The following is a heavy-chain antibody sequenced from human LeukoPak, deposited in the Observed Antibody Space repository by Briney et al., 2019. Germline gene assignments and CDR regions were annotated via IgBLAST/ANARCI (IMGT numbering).Heavy chain of an antibody. CDR3: ERGPRDGYNSDYFDY. D-gene: IGHD5-24*01. J-gene: IGHJ4*02. CDR2: IYSGGST. Sequence: GGSLRLSCAASGFTVSSNYMSWVRQAPGKGLEWVAVIYSGGSTYYADSVKRRFTISRDNSKNTLYLQMNSLRAEDAAVYYCERGPRDGYNSDYFDYRGQGTLVTVSS. CDR1: GFTVSSNY. V-gene: IGHV3-66*02.